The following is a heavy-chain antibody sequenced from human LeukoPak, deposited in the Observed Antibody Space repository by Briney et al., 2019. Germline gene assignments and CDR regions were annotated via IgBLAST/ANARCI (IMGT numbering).Heavy chain of an antibody. J-gene: IGHJ6*03. CDR3: ASNSKLWFGESTQHYYYYCMDV. Sequence: GASVKVSCKASGGTFSSYAISWVRQAPGQGLEWMGGIIPIFGSANYAQKFQDRVTITADKSTIAAYMELSSLRSEDTAVYYCASNSKLWFGESTQHYYYYCMDVWGKGTTVTVSS. D-gene: IGHD3-10*01. CDR2: IIPIFGSA. V-gene: IGHV1-69*06. CDR1: GGTFSSYA.